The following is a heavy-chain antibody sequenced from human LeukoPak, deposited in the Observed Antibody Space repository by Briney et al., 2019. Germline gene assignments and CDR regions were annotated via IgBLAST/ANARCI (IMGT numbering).Heavy chain of an antibody. CDR1: GDSTSSYY. D-gene: IGHD3-22*01. CDR2: IFYSGSA. Sequence: SETLSLTCSVSGDSTSSYYWSWIRQPPGKGLEWIGYIFYSGSANYNPSLKSRVTISVDTSKNQFSLKLTSVTAADTAVYYCASLGGYYPLDYWGQGTLVTVSS. V-gene: IGHV4-59*01. J-gene: IGHJ4*02. CDR3: ASLGGYYPLDY.